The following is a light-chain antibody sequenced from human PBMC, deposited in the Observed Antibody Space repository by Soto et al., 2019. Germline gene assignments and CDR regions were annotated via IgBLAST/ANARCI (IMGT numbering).Light chain of an antibody. Sequence: SYELTQPPSVSVAPGQTARINCGGNNIGSKSVHWYQQKPGQAPVLVVYDDSDRPSGIPELFSGSNSGNTATLTISRVEAGDEAYYYCQVWDSSSDLYVFVTGTKLTVL. CDR3: QVWDSSSDLYV. CDR1: NIGSKS. CDR2: DDS. V-gene: IGLV3-21*02. J-gene: IGLJ1*01.